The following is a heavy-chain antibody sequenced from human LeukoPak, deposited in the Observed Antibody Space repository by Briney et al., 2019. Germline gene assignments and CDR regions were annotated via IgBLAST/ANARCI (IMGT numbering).Heavy chain of an antibody. CDR2: INWNGRSI. CDR1: GFTFDDFA. D-gene: IGHD6-6*01. V-gene: IGHV3-9*01. CDR3: AREYVGSSIDY. J-gene: IGHJ4*02. Sequence: GRSLRLSCAASGFTFDDFAMHWVRQGPGKGLEWVSGINWNGRSIDYADSVKGRFTVSRDNGKNTLYLQMNSLRAEDTAVYYCAREYVGSSIDYWGQGTLVTVSS.